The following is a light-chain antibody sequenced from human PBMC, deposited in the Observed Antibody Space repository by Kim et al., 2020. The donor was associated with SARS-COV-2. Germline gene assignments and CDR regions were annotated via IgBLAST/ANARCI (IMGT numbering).Light chain of an antibody. Sequence: EIVMTQSPATLSMSPGERATHSCRASQSISSNLAWYQQRPGQPPRLLIYGASSRATGVPARFSGSGSATEFTLTISSLQSEDFAVYYCQQYNNWQETFGQGTKVDIK. V-gene: IGKV3-15*01. J-gene: IGKJ1*01. CDR1: QSISSN. CDR2: GAS. CDR3: QQYNNWQET.